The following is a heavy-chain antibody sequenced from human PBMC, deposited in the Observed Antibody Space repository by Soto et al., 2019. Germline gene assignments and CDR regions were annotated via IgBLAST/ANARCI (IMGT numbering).Heavy chain of an antibody. V-gene: IGHV3-74*01. J-gene: IGHJ4*02. CDR3: ARGSGWYGYYFEY. Sequence: GGSLRLSCAASGFTFSSYWMHWVRQAPGKGLVWVSRINSDGSSTSYADSVKGRFTISRDNAKNTLYLQMNSLRAEDTAVYYCARGSGWYGYYFEYWGQGTLVTVSS. D-gene: IGHD6-19*01. CDR2: INSDGSST. CDR1: GFTFSSYW.